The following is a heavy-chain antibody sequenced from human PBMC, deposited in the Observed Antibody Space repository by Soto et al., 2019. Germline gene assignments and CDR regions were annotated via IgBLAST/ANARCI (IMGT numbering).Heavy chain of an antibody. CDR1: GFTFSSYA. Sequence: QVQLVESGGGVVQPGRSLRLSCAASGFTFSSYAMHWVRQAPGKGLEWVAVISYDGSNKYYADSVKGRFTISRDNSKNTLSLKMNSLRAEDTAVYYCAGVGVYSSSSGTDYWGQGTLVTVSS. J-gene: IGHJ4*02. CDR2: ISYDGSNK. D-gene: IGHD6-6*01. V-gene: IGHV3-30-3*01. CDR3: AGVGVYSSSSGTDY.